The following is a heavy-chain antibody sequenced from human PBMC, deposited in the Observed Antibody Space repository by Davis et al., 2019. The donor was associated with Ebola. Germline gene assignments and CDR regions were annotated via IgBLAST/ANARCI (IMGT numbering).Heavy chain of an antibody. CDR2: INPSGGST. J-gene: IGHJ4*02. V-gene: IGHV1-46*01. CDR1: GGTFSSYA. D-gene: IGHD6-6*01. CDR3: ARGWRLVLFDY. Sequence: ASVKVSCKASGGTFSSYAISWVRQAPGQGLEWMGIINPSGGSTSYAQKFQGRVTMTRDTSTSTVYMELSSLRSEDTAVYYCARGWRLVLFDYWGQGTLVTVSS.